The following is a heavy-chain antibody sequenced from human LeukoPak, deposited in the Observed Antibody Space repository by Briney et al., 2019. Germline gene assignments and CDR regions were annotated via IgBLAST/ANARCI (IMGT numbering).Heavy chain of an antibody. CDR3: AKAIGYYGSGSFAIDY. V-gene: IGHV3-23*01. Sequence: PGGSLRLFCAASGFTFSSYAMSWVRQAPGKGLEWVSAISGSGGSTYYADSVKGRFTISRDNSKNTLYVQMNSLRAEDTAVYYCAKAIGYYGSGSFAIDYWGQGTLVTVSS. CDR1: GFTFSSYA. CDR2: ISGSGGST. J-gene: IGHJ4*02. D-gene: IGHD3-10*01.